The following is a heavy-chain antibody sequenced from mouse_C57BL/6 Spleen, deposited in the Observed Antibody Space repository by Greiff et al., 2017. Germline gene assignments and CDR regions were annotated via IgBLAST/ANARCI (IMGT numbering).Heavy chain of an antibody. J-gene: IGHJ4*01. D-gene: IGHD1-1*01. CDR1: GYTFTSYW. V-gene: IGHV1-55*01. CDR2: IYPGSGST. CDR3: ARGGYYYASSYYAMDD. Sequence: QVQLQQPGAELVKPGASVKMSCKASGYTFTSYWITWVKQRPGQGLEWIGDIYPGSGSTNYNEKFKSKATLTVDTSSSTAYMQLSSLTSEDSAVYYCARGGYYYASSYYAMDDWGQGTSVTVSS.